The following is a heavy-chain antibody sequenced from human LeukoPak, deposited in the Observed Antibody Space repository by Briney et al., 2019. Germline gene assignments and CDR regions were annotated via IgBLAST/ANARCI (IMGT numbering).Heavy chain of an antibody. Sequence: ASVKVSCKASGYILTMYGISWVRQAPGQGLGWMGWISAYNGNTNYAQKLQGRVTMTTDTSTSTAYMELRSLRSDDTAVYYCARERGKGVPRGYFDLWGRGTLVTVSS. V-gene: IGHV1-18*01. D-gene: IGHD3-10*01. CDR3: ARERGKGVPRGYFDL. J-gene: IGHJ2*01. CDR2: ISAYNGNT. CDR1: GYILTMYG.